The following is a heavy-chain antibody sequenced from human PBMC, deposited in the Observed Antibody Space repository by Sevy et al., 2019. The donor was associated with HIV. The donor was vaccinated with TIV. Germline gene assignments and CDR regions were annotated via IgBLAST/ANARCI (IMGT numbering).Heavy chain of an antibody. D-gene: IGHD1-1*01. J-gene: IGHJ5*02. Sequence: RGSLRLSCAASGFTFSDYYMSWVRQAPGKGLEWLSYISGSGSTRYHADSVKGRFTISRDNAKNSLYLQMNSLTAEDTAVYYCARETRTTGTTNGAWGQGTLVTVSS. CDR3: ARETRTTGTTNGA. CDR1: GFTFSDYY. CDR2: ISGSGSTR. V-gene: IGHV3-11*01.